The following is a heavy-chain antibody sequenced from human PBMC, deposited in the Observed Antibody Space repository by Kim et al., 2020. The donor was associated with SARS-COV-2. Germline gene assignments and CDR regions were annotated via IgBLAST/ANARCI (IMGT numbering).Heavy chain of an antibody. CDR1: GDSVSSNSVA. Sequence: SQTLSLTCAISGDSVSSNSVAWNWIRHSPSRGLEWLGRTYYRSKWYNDYAESVKSRIIINPDTSKSQFTLQVNSVTPEDTAVYYCSRGVNNALDIWGQGT. D-gene: IGHD1-20*01. V-gene: IGHV6-1*01. CDR3: SRGVNNALDI. CDR2: TYYRSKWYN. J-gene: IGHJ3*02.